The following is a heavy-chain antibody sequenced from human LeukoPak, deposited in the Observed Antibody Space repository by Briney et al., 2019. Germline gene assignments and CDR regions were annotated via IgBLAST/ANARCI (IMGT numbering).Heavy chain of an antibody. CDR1: GYTFTGYY. CDR2: INPNSGGT. Sequence: ASVKVSCKASGYTFTGYYMHWVRQAPGQGLEWMGWINPNSGGTNYAQKFQGRVTMTRDTSISTAYMELSRLRSDDTAVCYCARGCELTSSTVDYWGQGTLVTVSS. D-gene: IGHD6-6*01. J-gene: IGHJ4*02. CDR3: ARGCELTSSTVDY. V-gene: IGHV1-2*02.